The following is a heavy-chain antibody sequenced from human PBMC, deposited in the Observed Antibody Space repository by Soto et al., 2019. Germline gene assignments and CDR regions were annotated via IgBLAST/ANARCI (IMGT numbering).Heavy chain of an antibody. CDR3: PRVPSDVAGSYGYS. CDR2: IIPHFGAP. D-gene: IGHD6-19*01. CDR1: GGDLSGYA. J-gene: IGHJ4*02. Sequence: QMQLVQSGPEVQKPGYSVTVSCKASGGDLSGYAITWVRQAPGQGLEWMGLIIPHFGAPTYAQKFQGRITITADKSTATVYLDLSILRSDDTGVYYCPRVPSDVAGSYGYSWRQGTLLTVSS. V-gene: IGHV1-69*06.